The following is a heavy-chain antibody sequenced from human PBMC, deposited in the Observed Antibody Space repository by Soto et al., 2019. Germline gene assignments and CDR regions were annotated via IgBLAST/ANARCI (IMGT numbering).Heavy chain of an antibody. CDR2: INIGSTSI. CDR3: ARDGYSFVY. J-gene: IGHJ4*02. Sequence: EVQLVESGGGLVEPGGSLRLSCAASGFTFSSNGMTWVRQAPGKGLEWISYINIGSTSIYYADSVKGRFTTSRDNATNALSLQMNGMRDEDTAVYYCARDGYSFVYWGQGTLVTVSS. V-gene: IGHV3-48*02. D-gene: IGHD5-12*01. CDR1: GFTFSSNG.